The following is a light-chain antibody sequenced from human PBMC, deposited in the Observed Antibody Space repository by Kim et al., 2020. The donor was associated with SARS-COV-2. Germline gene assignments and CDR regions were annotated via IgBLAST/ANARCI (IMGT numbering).Light chain of an antibody. Sequence: SSELTQDPAVSVALGQTVRITCQGDSLRSYYATWYQQKPGQAPILVIFGKNNRPSGIPDRFSGSSSGNTTSFTITGTQAGDEADYYCNSLDSTNNVLFGG. J-gene: IGLJ2*01. V-gene: IGLV3-19*01. CDR1: SLRSYY. CDR3: NSLDSTNNVL. CDR2: GKN.